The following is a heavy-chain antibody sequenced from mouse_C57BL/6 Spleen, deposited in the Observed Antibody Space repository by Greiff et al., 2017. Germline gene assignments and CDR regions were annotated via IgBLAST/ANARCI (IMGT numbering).Heavy chain of an antibody. V-gene: IGHV1-69*01. CDR1: GYTFTSYW. J-gene: IGHJ1*03. CDR2: IDPSDSYT. Sequence: LQQPGAELVMPGASVKLSCKASGYTFTSYWMHWVKQRPGQGLEWIGEIDPSDSYTNYNQKFKGKSTLTVDKSSSTAYMQLSSLTSEDSAVYYCARSVTTVVDWYFDVWGTGTTVTVSS. CDR3: ARSVTTVVDWYFDV. D-gene: IGHD1-1*01.